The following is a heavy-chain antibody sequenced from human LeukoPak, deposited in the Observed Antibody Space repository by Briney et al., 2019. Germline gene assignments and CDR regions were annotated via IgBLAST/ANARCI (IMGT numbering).Heavy chain of an antibody. Sequence: GGSLRLSCAVSGFTFSSYEMNWVRQAPGKGLEWVSYISSSGSTIYYADSVKGRFTISRDNAKNSLYLQMNSLRAEDTAVYYCARDLGYSYGYRTGGDYWGQGTLVTVSS. J-gene: IGHJ4*02. D-gene: IGHD5-18*01. V-gene: IGHV3-48*03. CDR3: ARDLGYSYGYRTGGDY. CDR2: ISSSGSTI. CDR1: GFTFSSYE.